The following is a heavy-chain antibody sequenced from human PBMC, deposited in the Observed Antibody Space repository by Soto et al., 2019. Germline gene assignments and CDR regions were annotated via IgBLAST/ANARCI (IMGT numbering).Heavy chain of an antibody. Sequence: QVQLVESGGGLVKPGGSLRLSCAASGFAFSDFYMSWIRQAPGKGLEWLSYISSGGSTIYYADSVKGRFTISRDNAKNSLSLQMNNLRADDTAVYYCARVGYSGYDNWGQGTLVTVSS. CDR3: ARVGYSGYDN. CDR2: ISSGGSTI. CDR1: GFAFSDFY. J-gene: IGHJ4*02. D-gene: IGHD5-12*01. V-gene: IGHV3-11*01.